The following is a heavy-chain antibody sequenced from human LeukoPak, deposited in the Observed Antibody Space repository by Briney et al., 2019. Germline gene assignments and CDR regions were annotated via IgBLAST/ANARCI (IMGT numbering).Heavy chain of an antibody. V-gene: IGHV3-30-3*02. CDR2: ISYDGSNK. Sequence: GGSLRLSCAASGFTFSSYAMHWVRQAPGKGLEWVAVISYDGSNKYYADSVKGRFTISRDNSKNTLCLQMNSLRAEDTAVYYCAKRDPVGWYFGYWGQGTLVTVSS. CDR1: GFTFSSYA. D-gene: IGHD6-19*01. CDR3: AKRDPVGWYFGY. J-gene: IGHJ4*02.